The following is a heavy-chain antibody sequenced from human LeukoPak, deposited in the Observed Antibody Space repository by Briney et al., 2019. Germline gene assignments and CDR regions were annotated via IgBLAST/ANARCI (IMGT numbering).Heavy chain of an antibody. D-gene: IGHD1-7*01. CDR1: GFTFSGSA. Sequence: GGSLKLSCAASGFTFSGSAMHWVRQASGKGLEWVGRIRSKANSYATAYAASVKGRFTISRDDSKNTAYLQLNSLKTEDTAVDYCTRRYITGTTLSAFDIWGQGTMVTVSS. V-gene: IGHV3-73*01. J-gene: IGHJ3*02. CDR2: IRSKANSYAT. CDR3: TRRYITGTTLSAFDI.